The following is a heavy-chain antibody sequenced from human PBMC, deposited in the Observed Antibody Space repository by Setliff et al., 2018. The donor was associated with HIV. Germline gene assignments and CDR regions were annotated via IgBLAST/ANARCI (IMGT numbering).Heavy chain of an antibody. CDR3: ARQNRYYYGSGSFHNWFDP. D-gene: IGHD3-10*01. Sequence: SVKVSCKASGGTFSSYAISWVRQAPGQGLEWMGGIIPILGIANYAQKFQGRVTITADKSTSTAYMELSSLRSEDTAVYYCARQNRYYYGSGSFHNWFDPWGQGTLVTVSA. J-gene: IGHJ5*02. V-gene: IGHV1-69*10. CDR1: GGTFSSYA. CDR2: IIPILGIA.